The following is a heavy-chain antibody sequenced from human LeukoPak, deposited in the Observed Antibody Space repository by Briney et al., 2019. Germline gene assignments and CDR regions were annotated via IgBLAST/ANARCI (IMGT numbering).Heavy chain of an antibody. Sequence: GGSLRLSCAASGFTFSSYAMSWVRQAPGKGLEWVSGISGSGSSTHYAGSVKGRSTISRDNSKNTLFLQMNSLRAEDTAVYFCAKRGVVIRGILVIGYHTEAYHYDHWGQGTLVTVSS. J-gene: IGHJ4*02. CDR1: GFTFSSYA. CDR3: AKRGVVIRGILVIGYHTEAYHYDH. CDR2: ISGSGSST. V-gene: IGHV3-23*01. D-gene: IGHD3-10*01.